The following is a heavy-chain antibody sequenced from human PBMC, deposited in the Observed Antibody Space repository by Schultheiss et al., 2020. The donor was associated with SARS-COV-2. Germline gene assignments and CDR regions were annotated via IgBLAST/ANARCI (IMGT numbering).Heavy chain of an antibody. V-gene: IGHV4-34*01. D-gene: IGHD2-15*01. Sequence: SQTLSLTCAVYGGSFSGYYWSWIRQPPGKGLEWIGEINHSGSTNYNPSLKSRVTISVDTSKNQFSLKLSSVTAADTAVYYCARGLHIVVVVAATRGDWFDPWGQGTLVTVSS. CDR2: INHSGST. CDR3: ARGLHIVVVVAATRGDWFDP. J-gene: IGHJ5*02. CDR1: GGSFSGYY.